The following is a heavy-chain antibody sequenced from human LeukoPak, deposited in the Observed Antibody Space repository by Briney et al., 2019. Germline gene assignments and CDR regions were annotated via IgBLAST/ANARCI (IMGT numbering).Heavy chain of an antibody. D-gene: IGHD3-22*01. Sequence: GASVKVSCKASGYTFTSYAMNWVRQAPGQGLEWMGWINTNTGNSTYAQGFTGRFVFSLDTSVSTAYLQISSLKAEDTAVYYCARGGYYYDRPVAFDIWGQGTMVTVSS. CDR1: GYTFTSYA. CDR2: INTNTGNS. V-gene: IGHV7-4-1*02. CDR3: ARGGYYYDRPVAFDI. J-gene: IGHJ3*02.